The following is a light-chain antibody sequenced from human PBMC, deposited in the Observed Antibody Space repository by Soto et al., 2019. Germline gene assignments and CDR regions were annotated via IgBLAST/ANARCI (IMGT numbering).Light chain of an antibody. J-gene: IGLJ2*01. Sequence: QSVLTQPPSVSADPGQKVTISCSGSSSNIGNNYVSWYQQLPGTAPKLLIYDNNNRPSGIPDRFSGSKSRTSATLGITGLQTGYEADYYCGTWDSSLSAVVFGGGTKVTVL. V-gene: IGLV1-51*01. CDR2: DNN. CDR1: SSNIGNNY. CDR3: GTWDSSLSAVV.